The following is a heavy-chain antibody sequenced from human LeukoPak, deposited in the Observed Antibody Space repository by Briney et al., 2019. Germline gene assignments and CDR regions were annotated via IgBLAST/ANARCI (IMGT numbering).Heavy chain of an antibody. Sequence: GGSLRLSCSASGFTFKSYAMHWVRQAPGKGLEYVSSINTNEANTYYADSVKGRFTISRGNSRNTVYVQMNSLTPEDTAVYYCVKGLDYSSSQMDSWGQGTLVTVSS. J-gene: IGHJ4*02. CDR2: INTNEANT. CDR3: VKGLDYSSSQMDS. CDR1: GFTFKSYA. D-gene: IGHD6-6*01. V-gene: IGHV3-64*05.